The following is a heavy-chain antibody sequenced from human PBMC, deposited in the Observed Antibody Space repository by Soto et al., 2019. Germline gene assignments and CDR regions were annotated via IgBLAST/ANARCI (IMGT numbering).Heavy chain of an antibody. CDR2: INHSGST. J-gene: IGHJ6*02. V-gene: IGHV4-34*01. CDR1: GGSFSGYY. Sequence: SETLSLTCAVYGGSFSGYYWSWIRQPPGKGLEWIGEINHSGSTNYNPSLKSRVTISVDTSKNQFSLKLSSVTAADTAVYYCARGSNVLRFLEWRIGPSTQTDSYGMDVWGRGTTVTVSS. CDR3: ARGSNVLRFLEWRIGPSTQTDSYGMDV. D-gene: IGHD3-3*01.